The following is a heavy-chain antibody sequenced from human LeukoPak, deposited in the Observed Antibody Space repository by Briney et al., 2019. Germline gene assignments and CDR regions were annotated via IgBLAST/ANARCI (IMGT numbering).Heavy chain of an antibody. CDR1: GGSISSGSYY. D-gene: IGHD6-19*01. CDR2: TNHSGST. V-gene: IGHV4-39*07. CDR3: ARLGAPKAAGPPYYYYYYMDV. J-gene: IGHJ6*03. Sequence: ASETLSLTCTVSGGSISSGSYYWSWIRQPPGKGLEWIGETNHSGSTNYNPSLKSRVTISVDTSKNQFSLKLSSVIAADTAVYYCARLGAPKAAGPPYYYYYYMDVWGKGTTVTISS.